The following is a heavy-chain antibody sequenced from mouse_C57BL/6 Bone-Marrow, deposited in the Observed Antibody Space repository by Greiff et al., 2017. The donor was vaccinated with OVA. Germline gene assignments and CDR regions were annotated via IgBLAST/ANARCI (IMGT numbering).Heavy chain of an antibody. D-gene: IGHD2-4*01. CDR1: GYTFTSYW. Sequence: QVQLKQPGAEPVMPGASVKLSCKASGYTFTSYWMHWVKQRPGQGLEWIGEIDPSDSYTNYNQKFKGKSTLTVDKSSSTAYMQLSSLTSEDSAVYYCARGATYDYEGDWFAYWGQGTLVTVSA. CDR3: ARGATYDYEGDWFAY. V-gene: IGHV1-69*01. J-gene: IGHJ3*01. CDR2: IDPSDSYT.